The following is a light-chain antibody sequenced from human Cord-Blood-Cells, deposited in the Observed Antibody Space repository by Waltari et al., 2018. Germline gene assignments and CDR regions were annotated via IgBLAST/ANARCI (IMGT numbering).Light chain of an antibody. CDR1: NLGEQY. CDR2: QDS. Sequence: SYDLTQPPSVSVSPGHTASITSSGDNLGEQYPCWYQQKPGQSPVLVIYQDSKRPSGIPERFSGSNSGNTATLTISGTQAMDEADYYCQAWDSSIVVFGGGTKLTVL. J-gene: IGLJ2*01. V-gene: IGLV3-1*01. CDR3: QAWDSSIVV.